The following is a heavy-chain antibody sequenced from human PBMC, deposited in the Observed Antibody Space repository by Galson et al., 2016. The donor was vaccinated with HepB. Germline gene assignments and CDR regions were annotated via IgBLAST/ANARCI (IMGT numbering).Heavy chain of an antibody. CDR1: GFSFSRYG. J-gene: IGHJ6*02. D-gene: IGHD2-21*02. Sequence: SLRLSCAASGFSFSRYGMNWVRQAPGKGLEWLSYIGTGGINRFSAGSVMGRFTISRDDVKSSLYLQTNSLRADDTAAYFCARGQGDGRFAMDVWGQGTTGIVS. CDR3: ARGQGDGRFAMDV. V-gene: IGHV3-48*03. CDR2: IGTGGINR.